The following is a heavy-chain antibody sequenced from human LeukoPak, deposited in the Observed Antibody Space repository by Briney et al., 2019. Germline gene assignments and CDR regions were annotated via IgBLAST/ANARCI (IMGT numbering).Heavy chain of an antibody. D-gene: IGHD3-3*01. V-gene: IGHV4-59*01. J-gene: IGHJ6*02. Sequence: SETLSLTCTVSGGSISSYYRSWIRQPPGKGLEWIGYIYYSGSTNYNPSLKSRVTISVDTSKNQFSLKLSSVTAADTAVYYCARDKRTYYDFWSGYPYYYYYGMDVWGQGTTVTVSS. CDR1: GGSISSYY. CDR3: ARDKRTYYDFWSGYPYYYYYGMDV. CDR2: IYYSGST.